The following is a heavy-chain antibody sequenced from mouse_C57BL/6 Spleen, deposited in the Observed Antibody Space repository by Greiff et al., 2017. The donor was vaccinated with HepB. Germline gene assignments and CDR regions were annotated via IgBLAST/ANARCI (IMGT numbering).Heavy chain of an antibody. J-gene: IGHJ2*01. CDR1: GYTFTSYW. V-gene: IGHV1-61*01. Sequence: QVQLKESGAELVRPGSSVKLSCKASGYTFTSYWMDWVKQRPGQGLEWIGNIYPSDSETHYNQKFKDKATLTVDKSSSTAYMQLSSLTSEDSAVYYCARGIPYYFDYWGQGTTLTVSS. CDR3: ARGIPYYFDY. CDR2: IYPSDSET.